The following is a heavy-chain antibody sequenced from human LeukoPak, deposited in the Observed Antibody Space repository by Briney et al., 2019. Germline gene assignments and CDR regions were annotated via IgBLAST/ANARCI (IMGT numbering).Heavy chain of an antibody. CDR1: GGTFSSYA. CDR3: ARDPRIAVAAHNWFDP. Sequence: GSSVKVSCKASGGTFSSYAISWVRQAPGQGLEWMGGIIPIFGTANYAQKFQGRVTITADESTSTAYMELSSLRSEDTAVYYCARDPRIAVAAHNWFDPWGQGTLVTVSS. CDR2: IIPIFGTA. J-gene: IGHJ5*02. V-gene: IGHV1-69*01. D-gene: IGHD6-19*01.